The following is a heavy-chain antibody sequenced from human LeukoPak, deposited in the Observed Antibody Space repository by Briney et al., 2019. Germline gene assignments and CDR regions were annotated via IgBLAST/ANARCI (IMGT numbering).Heavy chain of an antibody. V-gene: IGHV1-2*02. Sequence: RASVKVSCKASVYTFTGYYMHWVRQAPGQGLEWMGWINPNSGGTNYAQKFQGRVTMTRDTSISTAYMELSRLRSDDTAVYYCARVPEYSSAAFDYWGQGTLVTVSS. CDR2: INPNSGGT. J-gene: IGHJ4*02. CDR1: VYTFTGYY. CDR3: ARVPEYSSAAFDY. D-gene: IGHD6-6*01.